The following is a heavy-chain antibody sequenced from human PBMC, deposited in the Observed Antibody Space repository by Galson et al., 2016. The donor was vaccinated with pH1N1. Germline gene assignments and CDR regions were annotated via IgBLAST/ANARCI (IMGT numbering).Heavy chain of an antibody. J-gene: IGHJ6*02. Sequence: CAASGFTFSSYSMNWVRQAPGKGLEWVSYISIIGSTIYYADSVKGRFTISRDNAKNSLYLQMNSLRAEDTAVYYCASQQLVPSYYYYYGMDVWGQGTTVTVSS. V-gene: IGHV3-48*03. CDR1: GFTFSSYS. CDR3: ASQQLVPSYYYYYGMDV. CDR2: ISIIGSTI. D-gene: IGHD6-13*01.